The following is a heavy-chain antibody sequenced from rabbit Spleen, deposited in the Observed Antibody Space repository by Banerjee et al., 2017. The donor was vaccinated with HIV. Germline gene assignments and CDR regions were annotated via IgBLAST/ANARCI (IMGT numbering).Heavy chain of an antibody. V-gene: IGHV1S40*01. CDR2: IYTGSGVT. Sequence: QSLEESGGDLVKPAASLTLTCTASGLSFSSSHYMCWVRQAPGKGLEWIGCIYTGSGVTYYASWAKGRFTISKTSSTTVTLQMTSLTVADTATYFCARGGGRSNLWGPGTLVTVS. CDR3: ARGGGRSNL. D-gene: IGHD4-2*01. J-gene: IGHJ4*01. CDR1: GLSFSSSHY.